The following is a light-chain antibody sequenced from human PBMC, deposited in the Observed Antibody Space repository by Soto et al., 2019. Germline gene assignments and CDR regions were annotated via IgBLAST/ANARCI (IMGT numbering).Light chain of an antibody. V-gene: IGKV1-17*01. CDR1: QGIRND. Sequence: DIPMTQSPSSLSASVGDRVTITCRASQGIRNDLGWYQQKPGKAPKRLIYAASSLQSGVPSRFSGSGSGTEFTLIISRLPPEAVATYCCRQLNSYPRTFRQGTKVEIK. CDR2: AAS. J-gene: IGKJ1*01. CDR3: RQLNSYPRT.